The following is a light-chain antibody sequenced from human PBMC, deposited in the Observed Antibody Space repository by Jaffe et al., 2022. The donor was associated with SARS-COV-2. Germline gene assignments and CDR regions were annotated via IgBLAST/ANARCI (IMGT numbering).Light chain of an antibody. Sequence: SSALTQPPSLSVSPGQTASITCSGGNLGKKYASWYQQRPGQSPILVIYQNSKRPSGTPERFSGSISGNTATLTISGTQASDEADYYCQTWDGTAAVFGGGTDLAVL. V-gene: IGLV3-1*01. CDR2: QNS. CDR1: NLGKKY. J-gene: IGLJ2*01. CDR3: QTWDGTAAV.